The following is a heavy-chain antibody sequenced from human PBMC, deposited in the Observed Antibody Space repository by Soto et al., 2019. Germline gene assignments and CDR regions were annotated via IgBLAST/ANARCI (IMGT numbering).Heavy chain of an antibody. D-gene: IGHD6-19*01. CDR3: ARDREWLGSGYYYGMDV. CDR2: IKQDGSEK. Sequence: GSLRLSFAASGFTVSSYWVSWVRQAPGKGLEWVANIKQDGSEKYYVDSVKGRFTVSRDNAKNSLYLQMNSLRAEDTAVYYCARDREWLGSGYYYGMDVWGQGTTVTVSS. V-gene: IGHV3-7*01. CDR1: GFTVSSYW. J-gene: IGHJ6*02.